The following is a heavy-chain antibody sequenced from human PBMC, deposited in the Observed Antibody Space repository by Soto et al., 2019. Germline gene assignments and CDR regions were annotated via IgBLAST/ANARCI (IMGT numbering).Heavy chain of an antibody. CDR3: ARSGAYCTSITCLFDSF. D-gene: IGHD2-8*01. Sequence: ASVKVSCKASGYTFSIYCYAWVRQAPGQGLEWMGWISAYNGDTNYAQKFQDRVTLTPDTSTTTAYMELRNLGSDDTAVYYCARSGAYCTSITCLFDSFWGLGTLVTVSS. CDR2: ISAYNGDT. CDR1: GYTFSIYC. J-gene: IGHJ4*02. V-gene: IGHV1-18*01.